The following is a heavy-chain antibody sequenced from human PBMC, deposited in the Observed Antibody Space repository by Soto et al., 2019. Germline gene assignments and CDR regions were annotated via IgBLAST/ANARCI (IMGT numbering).Heavy chain of an antibody. CDR3: ARVLTWPTKGAYYYYYGMDV. CDR1: GFTFSDYY. CDR2: ISSSGSTI. J-gene: IGHJ6*02. Sequence: PGGSLRLSCAASGFTFSDYYMSWIRQAPGKGLEWVSYISSSGSTIYYADSVKGRFTISRDNAKNSLYLQMNSLRAEDTAVYYCARVLTWPTKGAYYYYYGMDVWGQGTTVIVSS. V-gene: IGHV3-11*01.